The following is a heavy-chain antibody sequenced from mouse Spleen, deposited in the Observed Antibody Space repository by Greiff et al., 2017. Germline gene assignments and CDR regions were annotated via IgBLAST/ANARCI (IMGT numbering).Heavy chain of an antibody. CDR1: GYTFTSYW. CDR3: ARLIPSITTVVASDV. D-gene: IGHD1-1*01. CDR2: IDPYDSET. J-gene: IGHJ1*01. V-gene: IGHV1-52*01. Sequence: VQLQQPGAELVRPGASVKLSCKASGYTFTSYWMNWVKQRPEQGLEWIGRIDPYDSETHYNQKFKDKAILTVDKSSSTAYMQLSSLTSEDSAVYYCARLIPSITTVVASDVWGAGTTVTVSS.